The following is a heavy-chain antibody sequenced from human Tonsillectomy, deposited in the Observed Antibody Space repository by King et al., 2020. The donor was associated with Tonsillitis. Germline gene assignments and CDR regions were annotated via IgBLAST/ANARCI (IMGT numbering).Heavy chain of an antibody. CDR2: FNWNGGSI. D-gene: IGHD3-3*01. CDR1: VFSFYYYG. V-gene: IGHV3-20*01. CDR3: SRDGDFYYYYYMDV. J-gene: IGHJ6*03. Sequence: VQLVESGGGVVRPGGSLRLSCSASVFSFYYYGVICARQAPGKGLEWVSGFNWNGGSIGYEDSVKGRFTISRNNAKNSLYLQINSLRAEDTALYHCSRDGDFYYYYYMDVWGKGTTVTVSS.